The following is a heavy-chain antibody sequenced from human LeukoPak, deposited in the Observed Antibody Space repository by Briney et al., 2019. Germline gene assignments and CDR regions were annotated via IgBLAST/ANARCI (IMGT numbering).Heavy chain of an antibody. V-gene: IGHV3-23*01. CDR1: GFTFSNNA. Sequence: AGGSLRLSCAASGFTFSNNAMSWVRQAPGKGLEWVSATSTSGGSAYYADSVKGRFTISRDNSKNTLYLQMDNLRAEDTAVYYCARHTLFDYWGQGTLVTVSS. J-gene: IGHJ4*02. CDR3: ARHTLFDY. D-gene: IGHD2-2*02. CDR2: TSTSGGSA.